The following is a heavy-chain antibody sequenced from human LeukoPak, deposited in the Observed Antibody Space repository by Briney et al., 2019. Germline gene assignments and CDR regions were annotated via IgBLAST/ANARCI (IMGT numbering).Heavy chain of an antibody. CDR1: GYIFTNYG. CDR3: ARAAEYYDFWSALFDY. D-gene: IGHD3-3*01. V-gene: IGHV1-18*01. J-gene: IGHJ4*02. Sequence: ASVKVSCRASGYIFTNYGITWVRRAPGQGLEWVGWISPYNGDTNFARKLQGRVAMTTDTSTSTAYMELRSLRSDDTAVYYCARAAEYYDFWSALFDYWGQGTLVTVSS. CDR2: ISPYNGDT.